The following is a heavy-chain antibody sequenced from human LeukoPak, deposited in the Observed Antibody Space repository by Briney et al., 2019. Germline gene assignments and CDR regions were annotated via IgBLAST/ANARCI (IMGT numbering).Heavy chain of an antibody. CDR1: GFTFSSYG. CDR3: AKVAGGGSYSRSEFDY. V-gene: IGHV3-30*18. J-gene: IGHJ4*02. D-gene: IGHD1-26*01. CDR2: ISYDGSNK. Sequence: GGSLRLSCAASGFTFSSYGMHWVRQAPGKGLEWVAVISYDGSNKYYADSVKGRFTISRDNSKNTLYLQMNSLRAEDTAVYYCAKVAGGGSYSRSEFDYWGQGTLVTVSS.